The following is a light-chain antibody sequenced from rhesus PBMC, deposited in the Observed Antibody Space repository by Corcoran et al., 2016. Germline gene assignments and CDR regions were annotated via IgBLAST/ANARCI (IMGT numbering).Light chain of an antibody. CDR2: KAS. V-gene: IGKV1-25*01. CDR1: QGIRSY. Sequence: DIQMTQSPSSLSASVGDTVTLTCRASQGIRSYLAWCQQKPGKAPKLLIYKASTLQSGVPSRFSGSGSGTDCTLTISSLQPEEFASYYWQQHNSDPPKFGQGTKVEIK. J-gene: IGKJ1*01. CDR3: QQHNSDPPK.